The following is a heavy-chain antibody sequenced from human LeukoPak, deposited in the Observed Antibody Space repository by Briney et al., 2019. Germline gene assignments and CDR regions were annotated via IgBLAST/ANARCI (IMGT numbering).Heavy chain of an antibody. CDR2: IYSGGST. D-gene: IGHD6-13*01. J-gene: IGHJ5*02. CDR3: ASGSSSHNWFDP. Sequence: GGSLGLSCAASGFTVSSNYMSWVRQAPGKGLEWVSVIYSGGSTYYADSVKGRFTISRDNSKNTLYLQMNSLRAEDTAVYYCASGSSSHNWFDPWGQGTLVTVSS. CDR1: GFTVSSNY. V-gene: IGHV3-53*01.